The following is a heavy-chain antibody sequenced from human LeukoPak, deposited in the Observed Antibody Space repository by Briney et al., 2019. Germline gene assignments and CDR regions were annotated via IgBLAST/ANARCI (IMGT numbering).Heavy chain of an antibody. CDR2: INAGNGNT. CDR3: ANLYNSSPKVDY. CDR1: GYTFTNYA. V-gene: IGHV1-3*01. D-gene: IGHD6-13*01. J-gene: IGHJ4*02. Sequence: ASVTVSFMASGYTFTNYAMHWVRQAPGQRREWMGWINAGNGNTKYSQKFQGRVTITRDTSASTAYMELSSLRSEDTAVYYCANLYNSSPKVDYWGQGTLVTVSS.